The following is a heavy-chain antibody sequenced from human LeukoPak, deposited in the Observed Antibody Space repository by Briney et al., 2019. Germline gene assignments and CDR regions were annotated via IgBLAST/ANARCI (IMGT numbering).Heavy chain of an antibody. CDR1: AFTFSSYA. Sequence: GGSLRLSCTASAFTFSSYAMNWVRQAPGKGLEWVSGISGSGGSTYYAGSVKGRFTISRDNSKNTLYLQMNSLRAEDTAVYYCAKGGGYCSSTSCSLHYWGQGTLVTVSS. D-gene: IGHD2-2*03. J-gene: IGHJ4*02. CDR2: ISGSGGST. V-gene: IGHV3-23*01. CDR3: AKGGGYCSSTSCSLHY.